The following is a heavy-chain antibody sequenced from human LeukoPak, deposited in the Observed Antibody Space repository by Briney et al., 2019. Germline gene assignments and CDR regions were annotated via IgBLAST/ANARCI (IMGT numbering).Heavy chain of an antibody. CDR1: GFTFNNAW. J-gene: IGHJ3*02. D-gene: IGHD2-21*01. CDR3: TTIGDFDI. CDR2: IKRTADGTTT. V-gene: IGHV3-15*01. Sequence: NPGRSLRLSCAVSGFTFNNAWMDWVRRAPGKGREWGGRIKRTADGTTTNYATPVKGRFLIQRDDYNNTRYQQLNSLKTERTALYCCTTIGDFDIWGQGTLVTVSS.